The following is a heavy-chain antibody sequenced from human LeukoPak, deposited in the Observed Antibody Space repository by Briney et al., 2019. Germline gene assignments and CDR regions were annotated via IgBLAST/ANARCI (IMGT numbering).Heavy chain of an antibody. V-gene: IGHV5-51*03. CDR3: ARRSYGGKDFDY. CDR2: IYPGDSDT. D-gene: IGHD4-23*01. CDR1: GYSFTNYL. J-gene: IGHJ4*02. Sequence: PGESLKISCKGSGYSFTNYLIAWVRQMPGKGLEWMGIIYPGDSDTKYSPSFQGQVTISADKSISTAYLQWSNLKASDTAMYYCARRSYGGKDFDYWGQGTLVTVSS.